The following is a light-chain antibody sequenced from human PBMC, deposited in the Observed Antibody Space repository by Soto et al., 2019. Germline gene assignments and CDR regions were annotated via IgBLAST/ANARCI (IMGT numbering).Light chain of an antibody. CDR3: VLYMGSGRGV. J-gene: IGLJ2*01. CDR2: STN. Sequence: QAVVTQEPSFSVSPGGTVTLTCGLSSGSVSTSYYPSWYQQTPGQAPRTLIYSTNTRSSGVPDRFSGSILGNKAALTITGAQADDESYYYCVLYMGSGRGVFGGGTQLTVL. CDR1: SGSVSTSYY. V-gene: IGLV8-61*01.